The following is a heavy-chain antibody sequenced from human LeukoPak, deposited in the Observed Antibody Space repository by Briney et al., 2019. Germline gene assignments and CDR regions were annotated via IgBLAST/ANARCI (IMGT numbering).Heavy chain of an antibody. CDR2: IYYSGST. CDR3: ARDRHYSGSYYYFDY. J-gene: IGHJ4*02. CDR1: GGSISSYY. Sequence: SETLSLTCTVSGGSISSYYWSWIRQPPGKGLEWIGYIYYSGSTNYNPSLKSRVTISVDTSKNQFSLKLSSVTAADTAVYYCARDRHYSGSYYYFDYWGQGTLVTVSS. V-gene: IGHV4-59*01. D-gene: IGHD1-26*01.